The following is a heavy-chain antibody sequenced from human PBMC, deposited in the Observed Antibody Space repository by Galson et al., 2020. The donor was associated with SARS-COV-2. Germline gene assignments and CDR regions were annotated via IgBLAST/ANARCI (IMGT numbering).Heavy chain of an antibody. Sequence: SLQISCADSGFTFDDYAMNSVRQAPGKGLELVSGISWKSGSLGYADSVKGRFTISRDNAKNSLYLQMNSLRAEDTALYYCAKGGAPRWELNTLDIWGQGTMVTVSS. D-gene: IGHD1-26*01. CDR2: ISWKSGSL. CDR3: AKGGAPRWELNTLDI. V-gene: IGHV3-9*01. J-gene: IGHJ3*02. CDR1: GFTFDDYA.